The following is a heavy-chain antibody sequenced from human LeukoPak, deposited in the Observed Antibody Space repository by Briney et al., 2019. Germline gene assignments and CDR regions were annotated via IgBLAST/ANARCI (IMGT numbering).Heavy chain of an antibody. CDR1: GYTFTTYY. CDR2: INPSGGST. Sequence: GASVKVSCKASGYTFTTYYMHWVRQAPGQGLEWMGIINPSGGSTDYAQKFKGRVTMTRDTSTSTVYMELSSLRSEDTAVYFCARGSNYYFDSSADYPRYWGQGTLVTVSS. CDR3: ARGSNYYFDSSADYPRY. J-gene: IGHJ4*02. D-gene: IGHD3-22*01. V-gene: IGHV1-46*01.